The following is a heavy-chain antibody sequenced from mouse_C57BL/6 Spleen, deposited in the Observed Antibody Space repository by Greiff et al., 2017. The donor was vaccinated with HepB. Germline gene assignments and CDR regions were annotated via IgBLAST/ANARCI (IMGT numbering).Heavy chain of an antibody. CDR3: TTYYDGSSGYFDV. J-gene: IGHJ1*03. V-gene: IGHV14-1*01. D-gene: IGHD1-1*01. CDR1: GFNIKDYY. CDR2: IDPEDGDT. Sequence: VQLKQSGAELVRPGASVKLSCTASGFNIKDYYMHWVKQRPEQGLEWIGRIDPEDGDTEYAPKFQGKATMTADTSSNTAYLQLSSLTSEDTAVYYCTTYYDGSSGYFDVWGTGTTVTVSS.